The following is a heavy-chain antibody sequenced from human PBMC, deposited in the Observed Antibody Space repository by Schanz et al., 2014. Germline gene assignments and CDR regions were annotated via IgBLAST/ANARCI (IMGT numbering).Heavy chain of an antibody. CDR3: ARDSNGDDGYRFWFDS. V-gene: IGHV3-48*01. Sequence: EVQLAESGGGLVQPGGSLRLSCAASTFTFSSYGMNWLRQAPGKGLEWISYITGTGTVMYADSVKGRFTISRDNGKNSLSLQMNSLRVEDTAIYYCARDSNGDDGYRFWFDSWGQGILVTVSS. CDR2: ITGTGTV. CDR1: TFTFSSYG. J-gene: IGHJ5*01. D-gene: IGHD4-17*01.